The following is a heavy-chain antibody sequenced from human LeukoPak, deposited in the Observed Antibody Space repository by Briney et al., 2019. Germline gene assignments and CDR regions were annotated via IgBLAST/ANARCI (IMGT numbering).Heavy chain of an antibody. CDR3: VREGGLNYGTR. D-gene: IGHD5-18*01. J-gene: IGHJ4*02. CDR2: ISSSGSIT. CDR1: GFTFSSYE. V-gene: IGHV3-48*03. Sequence: GGSLRLSCAASGFTFSSYEMNWVRQAPGKGLEWVSYISSSGSITYYADSVKGRFTISRDNAKNSLYLQMNSLRAEDTAVCYCVREGGLNYGTRWGQGTLVTVSS.